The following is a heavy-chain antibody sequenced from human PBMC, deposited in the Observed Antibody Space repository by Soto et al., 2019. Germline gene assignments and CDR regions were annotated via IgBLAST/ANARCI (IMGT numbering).Heavy chain of an antibody. CDR1: GFTFSSYA. Sequence: EVQLLESGGGLVQPGGSLRLSCAASGFTFSSYAMSWVRQAPGKGLEWVSAISGSGATTYCADSVKGRFTISRDNSKSTVYLQVNSLRAEDTALYYCAKDGLGYCSSTSCYRHYYYGMDVWGQGTTVTVSS. CDR3: AKDGLGYCSSTSCYRHYYYGMDV. V-gene: IGHV3-23*01. J-gene: IGHJ6*02. D-gene: IGHD2-2*01. CDR2: ISGSGATT.